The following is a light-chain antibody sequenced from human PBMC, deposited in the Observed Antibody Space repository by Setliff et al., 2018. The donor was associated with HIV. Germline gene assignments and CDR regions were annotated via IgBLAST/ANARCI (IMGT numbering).Light chain of an antibody. CDR2: DVS. CDR3: CSYAGGSTYV. Sequence: QSALPQPASVSGSPGQSITISCTGTSSDVGRYNLVSWYQQHPGKAPKLMIYDVSKRPSGVSNRFSGSKSGNTASLTISGLQAEDESDYFCCSYAGGSTYVFGTGTKGTVL. CDR1: SSDVGRYNL. J-gene: IGLJ1*01. V-gene: IGLV2-23*02.